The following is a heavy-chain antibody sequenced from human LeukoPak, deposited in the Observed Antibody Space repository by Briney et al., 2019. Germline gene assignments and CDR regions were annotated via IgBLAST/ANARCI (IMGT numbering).Heavy chain of an antibody. CDR2: IFPGDSDT. CDR1: GYSFTSYW. J-gene: IGHJ4*02. D-gene: IGHD6-13*01. CDR3: ARTSSSSWLHYFDY. V-gene: IGHV5-51*01. Sequence: GESLKISCKGSGYSFTSYWIVWVRQMPGKGLEWMGIIFPGDSDTRYSPSFQGQVTISADKSISTAYLQWSGLKASDSAIYYCARTSSSSWLHYFDYWGQGTLVTVSS.